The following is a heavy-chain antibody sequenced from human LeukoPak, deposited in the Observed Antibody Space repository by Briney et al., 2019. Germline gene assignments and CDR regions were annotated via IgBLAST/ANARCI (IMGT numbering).Heavy chain of an antibody. CDR2: VSGSGGST. CDR1: GFTFSSYA. J-gene: IGHJ4*02. Sequence: GGSLRLSCAASGFTFSSYAMSWVRQAPGKGLEWVSAVSGSGGSTYYADSVKGRFTISRDNSKNTLYLQMNSLRAEDTAVYYCAKDTRGSMTTTEGLFDYWGQGTLVTVSS. V-gene: IGHV3-23*01. CDR3: AKDTRGSMTTTEGLFDY. D-gene: IGHD4-17*01.